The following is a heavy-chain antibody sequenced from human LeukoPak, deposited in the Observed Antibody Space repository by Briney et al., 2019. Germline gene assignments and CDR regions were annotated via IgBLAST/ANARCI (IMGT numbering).Heavy chain of an antibody. CDR1: GGSFSGYY. J-gene: IGHJ6*03. CDR2: INHSGST. D-gene: IGHD5-18*01. CDR3: ASPPPVDTAMGYYYYMDV. Sequence: KPSETLSLTCAVSGGSFSGYYWSWIRQAPGKGLEWIGEINHSGSTNYNPSLKSRVTISTDTSKNQFSLKLSSVTAADTAVYYCASPPPVDTAMGYYYYMDVWGKGTTVTVSS. V-gene: IGHV4-34*01.